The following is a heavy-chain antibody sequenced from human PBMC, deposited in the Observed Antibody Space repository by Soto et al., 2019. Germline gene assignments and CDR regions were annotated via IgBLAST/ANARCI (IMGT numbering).Heavy chain of an antibody. D-gene: IGHD3-9*01. V-gene: IGHV3-33*01. Sequence: QVQLVESGGGVVQLGRSLRLSCAASGFTFSSYGMHWVRQAPGKGLEWVAVIWYDGSNKYYADSVKGRFTISRDNSKNTLYLQMNSLRVEDTAVYYCVRGVDILTGSSVLDYWGQGTLVTVSS. CDR3: VRGVDILTGSSVLDY. CDR1: GFTFSSYG. CDR2: IWYDGSNK. J-gene: IGHJ4*02.